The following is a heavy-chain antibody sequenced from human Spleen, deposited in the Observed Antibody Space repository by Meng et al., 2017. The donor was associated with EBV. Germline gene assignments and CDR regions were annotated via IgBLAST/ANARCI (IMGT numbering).Heavy chain of an antibody. Sequence: QGQRVLSGAEVKKPGASGKVSCKASGYTFTSFYMHWVRQVTGQGLEWMGIINPSGGRTNYARKFQGRVTMTRDTSTSTDYMELSRLTSADTAVYYCARDGAYQSDSRGYLNWFDPWGQGTLVTVSS. CDR1: GYTFTSFY. V-gene: IGHV1-46*01. CDR3: ARDGAYQSDSRGYLNWFDP. D-gene: IGHD3-22*01. CDR2: INPSGGRT. J-gene: IGHJ5*02.